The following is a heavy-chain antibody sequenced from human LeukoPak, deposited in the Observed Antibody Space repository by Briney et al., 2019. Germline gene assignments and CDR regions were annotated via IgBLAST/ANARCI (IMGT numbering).Heavy chain of an antibody. CDR1: AYSISSVYY. J-gene: IGHJ3*02. V-gene: IGHV4-38-2*01. CDR2: IYHRGNT. CDR3: ARQVPIVVVPAAPYAFDI. Sequence: PSETLSLTCAVSAYSISSVYYWGWIRQPPGKGLEGIGSIYHRGNTYHNPSLKSPVTISVDTSKNQFSLQLSSVTAADTAVYYCARQVPIVVVPAAPYAFDIWGQGTMVTVSS. D-gene: IGHD2-2*01.